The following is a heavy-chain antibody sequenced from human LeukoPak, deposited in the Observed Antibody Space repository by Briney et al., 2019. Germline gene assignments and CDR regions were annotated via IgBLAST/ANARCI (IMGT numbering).Heavy chain of an antibody. V-gene: IGHV4-34*01. Sequence: PSETLSLTCDVYGGSLSGYYWSWIRQPPGKRLEWIGEINHGGHTNYNPSLKGRVAMSVDTSKNQFSLNLGSVTAADTAVYYCVRGLYSRDAGYWGQGTLVTVSS. CDR2: INHGGHT. D-gene: IGHD4-11*01. CDR1: GGSLSGYY. CDR3: VRGLYSRDAGY. J-gene: IGHJ4*02.